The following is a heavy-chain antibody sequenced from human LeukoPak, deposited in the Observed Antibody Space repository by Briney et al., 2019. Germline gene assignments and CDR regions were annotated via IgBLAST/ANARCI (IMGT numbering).Heavy chain of an antibody. CDR2: ISFDGSNK. V-gene: IGHV3-30-3*01. J-gene: IGHJ3*02. CDR3: ARAGGPGAIWVGGEASAFDI. D-gene: IGHD2-2*02. CDR1: GFTFSSYA. Sequence: PGGSLRLSCAASGFTFSSYAMHWVRQGPGQGLEWVAVISFDGSNKYYADSVKGRFTISRDNSKNTLYLQMNSLRAEDTAVYYCARAGGPGAIWVGGEASAFDIWGQGTMVTVSS.